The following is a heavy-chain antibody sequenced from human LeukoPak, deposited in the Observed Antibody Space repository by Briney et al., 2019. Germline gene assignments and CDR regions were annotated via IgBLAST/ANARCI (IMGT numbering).Heavy chain of an antibody. Sequence: ASVKVSCKVSGYTLTELSMHWVRQAPGKGLEWMGGFDPEDGETIYAQKFQGRVTMTEDTSTDTAYMELSSLRSEDTAVYYCATPLAYCSSTSCPMDVWGQGTTVTVSS. V-gene: IGHV1-24*01. CDR1: GYTLTELS. D-gene: IGHD2-2*01. CDR3: ATPLAYCSSTSCPMDV. CDR2: FDPEDGET. J-gene: IGHJ6*02.